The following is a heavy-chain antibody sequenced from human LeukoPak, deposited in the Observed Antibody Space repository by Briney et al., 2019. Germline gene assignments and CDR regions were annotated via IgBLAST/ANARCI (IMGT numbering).Heavy chain of an antibody. CDR2: MKEDGSDI. J-gene: IGHJ4*02. CDR1: GFSFSSYT. Sequence: GGSLRLSCVASGFSFSSYTMNWVRQAPGKGLEWVAKMKEDGSDIYYVDSVKGRFTICRDNAKNSLCLQMSSLRVEDTAVYYCARGGARYLDNWGQGTLVTVSS. V-gene: IGHV3-7*01. CDR3: ARGGARYLDN. D-gene: IGHD3-9*01.